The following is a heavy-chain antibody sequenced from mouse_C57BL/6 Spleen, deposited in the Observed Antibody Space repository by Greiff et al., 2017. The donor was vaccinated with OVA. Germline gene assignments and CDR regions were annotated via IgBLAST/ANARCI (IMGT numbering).Heavy chain of an antibody. J-gene: IGHJ2*01. D-gene: IGHD1-1*01. CDR1: GYAFSSYW. V-gene: IGHV1-80*01. CDR3: ASHYYYGSSYDY. CDR2: IYPGDGDT. Sequence: QVQLKESGAELVKPGASVKISCKASGYAFSSYWMNWVKQRPGKGLEWIGQIYPGDGDTNYNGKFKGKATLTADKSSSTAYMQLSSLTSEDSAVYFCASHYYYGSSYDYWGQGTTLTVSS.